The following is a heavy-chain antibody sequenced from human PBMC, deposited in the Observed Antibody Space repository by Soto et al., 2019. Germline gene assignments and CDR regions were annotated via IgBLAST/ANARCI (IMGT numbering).Heavy chain of an antibody. Sequence: QVQLVQSGADVKKPGSSVKVSCKASGGTFSSYAISWVRQAPGQGLEWMGGIIPIFGTANYAQKFQGRVTITADESTSTAYMELSSLRSEDTAVYYCARDGRFGELSGGSFDYWGQGTLVTVSS. J-gene: IGHJ4*02. CDR2: IIPIFGTA. CDR3: ARDGRFGELSGGSFDY. V-gene: IGHV1-69*12. D-gene: IGHD3-10*01. CDR1: GGTFSSYA.